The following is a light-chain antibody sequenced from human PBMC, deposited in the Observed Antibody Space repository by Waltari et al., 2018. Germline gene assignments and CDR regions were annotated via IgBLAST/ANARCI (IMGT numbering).Light chain of an antibody. J-gene: IGLJ2*01. CDR1: SSNIGSIY. Sequence: QSVLTQPPSGSAAPGQKVPISCSGSSSNIGSIYVSWYQQPPGSAPKLLIYDNRRRPSGIPDRFSGSKSGTSATLGITGLQTGDEADYYCGTWDSSLSALVFGGGTKLTVL. V-gene: IGLV1-51*01. CDR3: GTWDSSLSALV. CDR2: DNR.